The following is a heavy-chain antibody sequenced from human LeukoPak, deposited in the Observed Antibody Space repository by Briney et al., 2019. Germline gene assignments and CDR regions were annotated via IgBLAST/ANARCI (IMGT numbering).Heavy chain of an antibody. CDR2: IYHSGST. J-gene: IGHJ4*02. V-gene: IGHV4-30-2*01. Sequence: SETLSLTCAVSGGSISSGGYSWSWVRQPPGKGLEWIGEIYHSGSTNYNPSLKSRVTISVDKSKNQFSLKLSSVTAADTAVYYCARDEGYCSGGSCSWGGGFDYWGQGTLVTVSS. CDR3: ARDEGYCSGGSCSWGGGFDY. D-gene: IGHD2-15*01. CDR1: GGSISSGGYS.